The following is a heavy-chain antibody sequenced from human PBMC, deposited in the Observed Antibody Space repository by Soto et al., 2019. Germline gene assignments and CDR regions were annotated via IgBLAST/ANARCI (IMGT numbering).Heavy chain of an antibody. V-gene: IGHV4-59*01. Sequence: QVQLQESGPGLVKPSETLSLTCTVSGGSISSYYWSWIRQPPGKGLEWIGYIYYSGSTNYNPSLKSRGTISVDTSKNQFSLKLSSVTAADTAVYYCASSRAGDWFDPWGQGTLVTVSS. CDR2: IYYSGST. CDR3: ASSRAGDWFDP. CDR1: GGSISSYY. D-gene: IGHD2-2*01. J-gene: IGHJ5*02.